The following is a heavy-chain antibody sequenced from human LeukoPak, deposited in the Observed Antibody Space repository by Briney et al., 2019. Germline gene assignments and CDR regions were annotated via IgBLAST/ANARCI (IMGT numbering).Heavy chain of an antibody. CDR3: ARELISSGSLDY. D-gene: IGHD3-10*01. CDR1: GFTFSSYK. V-gene: IGHV3-21*01. CDR2: ISSSSSYI. J-gene: IGHJ4*02. Sequence: PGGSLRLSCAASGFTFSSYKMNWVRQAPGKGLEWVSSISSSSSYIYYADSVRGRFTISRDKAKNSLYLQTNSLRAEDTAVYYCARELISSGSLDYWGQGTLVTVSS.